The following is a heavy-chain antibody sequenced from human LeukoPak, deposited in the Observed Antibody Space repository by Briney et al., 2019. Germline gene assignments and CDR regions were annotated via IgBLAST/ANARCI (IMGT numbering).Heavy chain of an antibody. CDR3: ARGEQYSYHSSGPKSSDALGI. CDR1: GFTFSSHV. D-gene: IGHD3-22*01. CDR2: IWYDGSNT. V-gene: IGHV3-33*01. Sequence: GGSLRFSCAASGFTFSSHVMHWVRQAPGKGLEWVGSIWYDGSNTYHADSVKGRFTISRDNPKNTLYLQMNSLRAEDTAVYYCARGEQYSYHSSGPKSSDALGIWGQGTMVTVSS. J-gene: IGHJ3*02.